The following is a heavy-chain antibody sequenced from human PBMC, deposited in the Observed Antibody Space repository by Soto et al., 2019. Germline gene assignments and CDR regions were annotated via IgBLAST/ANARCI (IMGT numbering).Heavy chain of an antibody. J-gene: IGHJ5*02. CDR2: IYYSGST. Sequence: SETLSLTCTVSGGSISSGGYYWSWIRQHPGKGLEWIGYIYYSGSTYYNPSLKSRVTISVDTSKNQFSLKLSSVTAADTAVYYCAREIVVVVAARSNWFDPSGQGNLVTLSS. CDR3: AREIVVVVAARSNWFDP. D-gene: IGHD2-15*01. V-gene: IGHV4-31*03. CDR1: GGSISSGGYY.